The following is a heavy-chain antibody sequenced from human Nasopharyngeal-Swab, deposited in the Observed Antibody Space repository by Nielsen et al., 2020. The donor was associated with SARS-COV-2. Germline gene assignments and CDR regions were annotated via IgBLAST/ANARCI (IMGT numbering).Heavy chain of an antibody. J-gene: IGHJ4*02. V-gene: IGHV4-31*03. D-gene: IGHD6-19*01. CDR3: ARHESWWLVRGFRFDY. CDR1: GGSISSGGYY. CDR2: IYYSGST. Sequence: SETLSLTCTVSGGSISSGGYYWSWIHQHPGKGLEWIGYIYYSGSTYYNPSLKSRVTISVDTSKNQFSLKLSSVTAADTAVYYCARHESWWLVRGFRFDYWGQGTLVTVSS.